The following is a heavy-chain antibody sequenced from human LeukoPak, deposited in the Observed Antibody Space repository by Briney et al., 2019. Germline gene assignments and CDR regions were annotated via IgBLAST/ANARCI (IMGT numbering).Heavy chain of an antibody. CDR1: GYTFTSYG. V-gene: IGHV1-18*01. J-gene: IGHJ5*02. CDR3: ARQYHDFWSGYYTPNWFDP. D-gene: IGHD3-3*01. Sequence: ASVKVSCKASGYTFTSYGISWVRQAPGQGLEWMGWISAYNGNTNYAQKLQGRVTMTTDTSTSTAYMELRSLRSDDTAVYYCARQYHDFWSGYYTPNWFDPWGQGTLVTVSS. CDR2: ISAYNGNT.